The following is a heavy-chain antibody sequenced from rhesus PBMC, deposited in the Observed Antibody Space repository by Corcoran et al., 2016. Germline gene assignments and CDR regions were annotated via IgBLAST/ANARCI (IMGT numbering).Heavy chain of an antibody. CDR3: ATRRSSGSWYFDI. J-gene: IGHJ2*01. V-gene: IGHV5-20*02. D-gene: IGHD6-25*01. Sequence: VQLVQSGADVQRPGESLKLSCRSSGYRFTSYWIRWVRQMPGKGLEWLGAIVPSDSDTRYSPSFQGQVTISADKSISTAYRQWSSLKASDTATYYCATRRSSGSWYFDIWGPGTPITISS. CDR1: GYRFTSYW. CDR2: IVPSDSDT.